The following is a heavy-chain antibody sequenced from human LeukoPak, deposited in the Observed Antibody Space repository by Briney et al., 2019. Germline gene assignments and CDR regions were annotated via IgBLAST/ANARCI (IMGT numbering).Heavy chain of an antibody. CDR3: ARDWRRDGYKMGGY. Sequence: GASVKVSCKASDYTFTSYGISWVRQAPGQGLEWMGWISAYNGNTNYAQKLQGRVTMTTDTSTSTAYMELRSLRSDDTAVYYCARDWRRDGYKMGGYWGQGTLVTVSS. D-gene: IGHD5-24*01. V-gene: IGHV1-18*01. J-gene: IGHJ4*02. CDR2: ISAYNGNT. CDR1: DYTFTSYG.